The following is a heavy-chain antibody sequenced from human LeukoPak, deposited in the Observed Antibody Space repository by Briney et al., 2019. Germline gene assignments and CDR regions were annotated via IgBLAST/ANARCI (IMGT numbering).Heavy chain of an antibody. CDR2: IYSTGST. V-gene: IGHV4-59*01. J-gene: IGHJ4*02. D-gene: IGHD5-24*01. Sequence: KSSETLSLTCTVSGGSISNYYWSWIRQPPGKGLEWIGYIYSTGSTNYNPSLKSRVTISVDTSKNQFSLKLSSVTAADTAVYYCAREADGYSEFFDYWGQGTLVTVSS. CDR1: GGSISNYY. CDR3: AREADGYSEFFDY.